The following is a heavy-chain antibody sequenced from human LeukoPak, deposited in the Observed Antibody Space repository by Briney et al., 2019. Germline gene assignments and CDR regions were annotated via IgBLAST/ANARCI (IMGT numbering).Heavy chain of an antibody. CDR1: GGSFTGYY. Sequence: PSETLSLTCDVNGGSFTGYYWSGIRQPPGKGLEWIGEINHSGDTYYNPSLKSRLTMSEDTSKNQLSLILTSVTAADTAVYYCSRGRKGGSSWYGMDVWGNGTTVIVSS. J-gene: IGHJ6*04. D-gene: IGHD6-13*01. CDR2: INHSGDT. V-gene: IGHV4-34*01. CDR3: SRGRKGGSSWYGMDV.